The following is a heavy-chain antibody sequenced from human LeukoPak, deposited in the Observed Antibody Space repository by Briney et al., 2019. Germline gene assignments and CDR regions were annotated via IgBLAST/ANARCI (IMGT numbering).Heavy chain of an antibody. Sequence: KTSETLSLTCTVSGGSISSYYWSWIRQPAGKGLEWIGRIYTSGSTNYNPSLKSRVTISVDKSKNQFSLKLSSVTAADTAVYYCARGAAKKAFDIWGQGTMVTASS. CDR3: ARGAAKKAFDI. CDR1: GGSISSYY. V-gene: IGHV4-4*07. J-gene: IGHJ3*02. CDR2: IYTSGST. D-gene: IGHD2-15*01.